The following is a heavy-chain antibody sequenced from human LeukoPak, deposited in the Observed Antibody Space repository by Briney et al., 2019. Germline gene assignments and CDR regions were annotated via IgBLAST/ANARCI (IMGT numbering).Heavy chain of an antibody. V-gene: IGHV4-34*01. J-gene: IGHJ4*02. CDR1: GGSFSGYY. Sequence: ASETLSLTCAVYGGSFSGYYWSWTRQPPGKGLEWIGEINHSGSTNYNPSLKSRVTISVDTSKNQFSLKLSSVTAADTAVYYCARTPLYSSSFFDYWGQGTLVTVSS. D-gene: IGHD6-13*01. CDR2: INHSGST. CDR3: ARTPLYSSSFFDY.